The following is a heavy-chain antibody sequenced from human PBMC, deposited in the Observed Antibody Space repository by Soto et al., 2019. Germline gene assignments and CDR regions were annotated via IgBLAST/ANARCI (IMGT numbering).Heavy chain of an antibody. Sequence: PWETLSLTCTVSGGSISTPGYTWSWIRQPSGKASVWVGYVYHNGTAYPKPSLKSRVTISLDGAKKQFLLKMTSVTAADRGLYYCSARPYYYYGLDVWGQGTTVTVSS. CDR2: VYHNGTA. D-gene: IGHD3-10*01. J-gene: IGHJ6*02. V-gene: IGHV4-30-2*01. CDR1: GGSISTPGYT. CDR3: SARPYYYYGLDV.